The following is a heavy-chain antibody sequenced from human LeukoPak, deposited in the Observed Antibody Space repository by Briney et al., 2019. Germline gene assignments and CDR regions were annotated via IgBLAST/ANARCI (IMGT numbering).Heavy chain of an antibody. J-gene: IGHJ4*02. CDR1: GFTFSSYG. Sequence: GGSLRLSCAASGFTFSSYGMHWVRQAPGKGLEWVAFISYDGSNKYYADSVKGRFTISRDNSKNTLYLQMNSLRTEDTAVYYCAKGGAPLIAVAGHLDYWGQGTLVTVSS. V-gene: IGHV3-30*18. D-gene: IGHD6-19*01. CDR3: AKGGAPLIAVAGHLDY. CDR2: ISYDGSNK.